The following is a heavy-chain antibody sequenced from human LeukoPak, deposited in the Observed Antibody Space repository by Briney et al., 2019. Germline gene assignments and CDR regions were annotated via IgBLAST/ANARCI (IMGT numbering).Heavy chain of an antibody. V-gene: IGHV4-61*02. CDR2: IYFSGST. Sequence: SETLSLTCTVSGGSISSTSCYWSWIRQPAGKGLEWIGRIYFSGSTNYNPSLKSRVTISVDTSKNQFSLKLSSVTAADTAVYYCATVDSSGWYDKRFDPWGQGTLVTVSS. CDR1: GGSISSTSCY. D-gene: IGHD6-19*01. CDR3: ATVDSSGWYDKRFDP. J-gene: IGHJ5*02.